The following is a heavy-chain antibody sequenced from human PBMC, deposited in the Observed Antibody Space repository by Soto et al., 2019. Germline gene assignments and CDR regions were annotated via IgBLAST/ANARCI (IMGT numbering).Heavy chain of an antibody. D-gene: IGHD1-7*01. Sequence: ASVKVPCKASGYIFTGYYIHWVRQAPGQGREWMGEISPNTGGTKYAQKFQGRVTMTRDTSITTVYMELSNLSPDDTAVYYCGRGRSGELVVFYWGQGTPVTVSS. J-gene: IGHJ4*02. CDR1: GYIFTGYY. CDR2: ISPNTGGT. V-gene: IGHV1-2*02. CDR3: GRGRSGELVVFY.